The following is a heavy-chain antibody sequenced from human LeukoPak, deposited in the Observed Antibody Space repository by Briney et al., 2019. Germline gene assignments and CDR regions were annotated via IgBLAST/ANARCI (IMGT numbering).Heavy chain of an antibody. CDR3: ARGIPGES. V-gene: IGHV3-48*01. D-gene: IGHD2-21*01. CDR1: GFNFNAYN. Sequence: PGGSLRLSCEASGFNFNAYNMNWVRQAPGKGLEWVSYISSSSGTIYYADSVKGRFTITRDNAKNSLYLHMNSLRAEDTAVYHCARGIPGESWGQGTLVTVSS. CDR2: ISSSSGTI. J-gene: IGHJ5*02.